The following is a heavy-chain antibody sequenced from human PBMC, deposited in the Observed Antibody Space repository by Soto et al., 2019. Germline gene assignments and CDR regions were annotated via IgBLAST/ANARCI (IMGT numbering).Heavy chain of an antibody. CDR1: GFTFSSYA. D-gene: IGHD5-12*01. Sequence: GGSLRLSCAASGFTFSSYAMSWVRQAPGKGLEWVSAISGSGGSTYYADSVKGRFTISRDNSKNTLYLQMNSLRAEDTAVYYCAKPIRGYSGYDDAFDIWGQGTMVTVSS. J-gene: IGHJ3*02. V-gene: IGHV3-23*01. CDR3: AKPIRGYSGYDDAFDI. CDR2: ISGSGGST.